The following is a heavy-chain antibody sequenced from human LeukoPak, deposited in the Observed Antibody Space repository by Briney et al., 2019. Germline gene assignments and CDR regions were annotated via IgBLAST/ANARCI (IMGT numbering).Heavy chain of an antibody. CDR2: IYHSGST. V-gene: IGHV4-4*02. J-gene: IGHJ6*01. Sequence: SETLSLTCAVSGGSISSNNWWSWVRQPPGKGLEWIGEIYHSGSTNYNPSLRSRVTISVDKSKNQFSLWLSSVTAADTAEYYCVRDCRGLIRKDVLGQGTQGT. CDR1: GGSISSNNW. D-gene: IGHD2-15*01. CDR3: VRDCRGLIRKDV.